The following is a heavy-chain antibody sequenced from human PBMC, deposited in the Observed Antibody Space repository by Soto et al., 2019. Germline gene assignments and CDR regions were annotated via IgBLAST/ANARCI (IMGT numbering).Heavy chain of an antibody. CDR3: ARFTYYYYYMDV. J-gene: IGHJ6*03. CDR2: IKQDGSEK. Sequence: GGSLRLSCAASGFTFSGYWMSWFRQAPGKGLKGVANIKQDGSEKYYVDYVKGRFTISRDNAKNSLYLQMTSLRAADTDVYYCARFTYYYYYMDVWGKGTTVTVSS. V-gene: IGHV3-7*03. CDR1: GFTFSGYW.